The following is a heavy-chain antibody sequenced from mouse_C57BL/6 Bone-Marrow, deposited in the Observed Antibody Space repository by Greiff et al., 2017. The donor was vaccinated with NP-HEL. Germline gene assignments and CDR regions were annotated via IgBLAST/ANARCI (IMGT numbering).Heavy chain of an antibody. V-gene: IGHV1-81*01. J-gene: IGHJ3*01. CDR3: ATPWFAY. CDR1: GYTFTSYG. Sequence: VQLQQSGAELARPGASVKLYCKASGYTFTSYGISWVKQRTGPGLEWIGEIYPRSGNTYYNEKFKGQATLTADNSSSTAYMELRSLTSEDSAVYFCATPWFAYWGQGTLVTVSA. CDR2: IYPRSGNT.